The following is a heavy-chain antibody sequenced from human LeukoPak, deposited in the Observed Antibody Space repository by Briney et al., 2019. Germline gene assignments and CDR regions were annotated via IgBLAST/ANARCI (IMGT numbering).Heavy chain of an antibody. CDR1: GYSISSGYY. V-gene: IGHV4-38-2*01. D-gene: IGHD2-2*01. J-gene: IGHJ4*02. CDR3: ARHRLGYCSSTSGRISPYYFDY. Sequence: SETLSLTCAVSGYSISSGYYWGWIRQPPGKGLEWIGSIYHSGSTYYNPSLKSRVTISVDTSKNQFSLKLSSVTAADTAVYYCARHRLGYCSSTSGRISPYYFDYWGPGTLVTVSS. CDR2: IYHSGST.